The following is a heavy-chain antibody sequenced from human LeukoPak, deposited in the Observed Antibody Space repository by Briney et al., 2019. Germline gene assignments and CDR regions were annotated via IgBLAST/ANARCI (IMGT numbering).Heavy chain of an antibody. CDR1: GFSLSTSGMC. CDR3: ARMWVPGPFDY. D-gene: IGHD1-1*01. V-gene: IGHV2-70*11. CDR2: LEWYDDK. J-gene: IGHJ4*02. Sequence: SGPTLVNPTQPLTLNWTFSGFSLSTSGMCVSWIRQPPVKALEWLARLEWYDDKYYSTSLKTRLIISTDTSKTQVVLTMTNMDPVDTATYYCARMWVPGPFDYWGQGTLVTVSS.